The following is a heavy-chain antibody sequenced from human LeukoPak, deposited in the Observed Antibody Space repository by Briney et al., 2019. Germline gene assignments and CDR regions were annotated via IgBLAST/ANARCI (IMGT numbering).Heavy chain of an antibody. D-gene: IGHD3-22*01. V-gene: IGHV1-69*04. Sequence: SVKVSCKASGGTFSSYAISWVRQAPGQGLEWMGRIIPILGTANYAQKFQGRVTITADKSTSTAYMELSSLRSEDTAVYYCAENYYYDSSGYYSWGEGTLVTVSP. CDR2: IIPILGTA. CDR1: GGTFSSYA. CDR3: AENYYYDSSGYYS. J-gene: IGHJ4*02.